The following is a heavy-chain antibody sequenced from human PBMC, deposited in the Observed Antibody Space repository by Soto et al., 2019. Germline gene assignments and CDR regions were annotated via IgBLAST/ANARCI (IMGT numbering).Heavy chain of an antibody. V-gene: IGHV4-59*01. CDR2: IYYSGST. CDR1: GGSISSYY. CDR3: AILDVRSSSWEQIDY. J-gene: IGHJ4*02. Sequence: PSETLSLTCTVSGGSISSYYWSWIRQPPGKGLEWIGYIYYSGSTNYNPSLKSRVTISVDTSKNQFSLKLSSVTAADTAVYYCAILDVRSSSWEQIDYWGQGTLVTVSS. D-gene: IGHD6-13*01.